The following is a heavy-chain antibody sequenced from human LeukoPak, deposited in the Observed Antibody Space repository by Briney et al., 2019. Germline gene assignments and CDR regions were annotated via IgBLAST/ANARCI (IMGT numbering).Heavy chain of an antibody. J-gene: IGHJ3*02. CDR1: GFTFSDYY. D-gene: IGHD4-17*01. CDR2: ISSSGSTI. CDR3: ARDGPVIHDYGDYVDAFDI. V-gene: IGHV3-11*01. Sequence: PGGSLRLSCAASGFTFSDYYMSWIRQAPGKGLEWVSYISSSGSTIYYADSVKGRFTISRDNAKNSLYLQMNSLRAEDTAVYYCARDGPVIHDYGDYVDAFDIWGQGTMVTVSS.